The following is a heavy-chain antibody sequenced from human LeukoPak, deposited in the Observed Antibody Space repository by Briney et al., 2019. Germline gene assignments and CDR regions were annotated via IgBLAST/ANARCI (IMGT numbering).Heavy chain of an antibody. D-gene: IGHD4/OR15-4a*01. Sequence: GGSLRLSCAASGFTFSSYPLSWVRQAPGKGLEWVSAIAISGDTTYYADSVKGRFTISRDNSKNTLYPQMNSLRAEDTAIYYCAKDRTTMWGQGTLVTVSS. V-gene: IGHV3-23*01. J-gene: IGHJ4*02. CDR3: AKDRTTM. CDR2: IAISGDTT. CDR1: GFTFSSYP.